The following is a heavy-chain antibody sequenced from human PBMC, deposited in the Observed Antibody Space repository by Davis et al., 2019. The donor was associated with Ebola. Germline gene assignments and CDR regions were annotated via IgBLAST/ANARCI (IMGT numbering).Heavy chain of an antibody. CDR3: ARRADG. Sequence: PGGSLRLSCAASGFTFDDYAMHWVRQAPGKGLEWVSGISWNSGSIGYVDSVKGRFTISRDNAKNSLYLQMNSLRAEDTAVYYCARRADGWGQGTLVIVSS. J-gene: IGHJ4*02. V-gene: IGHV3-9*01. CDR1: GFTFDDYA. CDR2: ISWNSGSI.